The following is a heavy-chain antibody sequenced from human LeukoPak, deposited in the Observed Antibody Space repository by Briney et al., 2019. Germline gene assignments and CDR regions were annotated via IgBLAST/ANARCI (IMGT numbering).Heavy chain of an antibody. J-gene: IGHJ3*02. CDR3: AGRRSITLFRGVAMSDGFDI. V-gene: IGHV3-21*06. CDR1: GFTFSNYG. Sequence: GGSLRLSCGASGFTFSNYGMNSVRQAPGKGLEWVSFTDTSGRYVYYGDSVKGRFTISRDNAKNLLFLQMNGLRAEDTALYYCAGRRSITLFRGVAMSDGFDIWGQGAMVAVSS. CDR2: TDTSGRYV. D-gene: IGHD3-10*01.